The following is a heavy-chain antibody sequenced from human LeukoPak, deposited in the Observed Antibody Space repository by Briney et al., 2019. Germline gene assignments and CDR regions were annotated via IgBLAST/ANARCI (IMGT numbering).Heavy chain of an antibody. Sequence: SETLSLTCTVSGGSISSYYWSWIRQPAGKGLEWIGRIYTSGSTNYNPSLKSRVTISVDKSKNQFSLKLSSVTAADTAVYYCARDLYVRDGYNHDAFDIWGQGTMVTVSS. CDR1: GGSISSYY. CDR3: ARDLYVRDGYNHDAFDI. CDR2: IYTSGST. D-gene: IGHD5-24*01. J-gene: IGHJ3*02. V-gene: IGHV4-4*07.